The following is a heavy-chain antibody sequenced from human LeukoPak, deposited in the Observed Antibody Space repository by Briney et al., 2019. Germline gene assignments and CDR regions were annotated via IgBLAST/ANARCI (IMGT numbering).Heavy chain of an antibody. CDR3: AKARYGDQYYFDY. CDR2: ISWNSGSI. Sequence: GGSLRPSCAASGFTFDDYAMHWVRQAPGKGLEWVSGISWNSGSIGYADSLKGRFTISRDNAKNSLSLQMNSLRAEDTALYYCAKARYGDQYYFDYWGQGTLVTVSS. V-gene: IGHV3-9*01. D-gene: IGHD4-17*01. CDR1: GFTFDDYA. J-gene: IGHJ4*02.